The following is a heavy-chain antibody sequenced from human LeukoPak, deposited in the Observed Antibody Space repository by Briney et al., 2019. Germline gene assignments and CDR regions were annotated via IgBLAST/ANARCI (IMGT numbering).Heavy chain of an antibody. Sequence: GGSLRLSCAASEFTFSRYWMSWVRQAPGKGLEWVANIKQDGSEKYYVDSVKGRFTISRDNAKNSLYLQMNSLRAEDTAVYYCATVGSDYRYFDFWGQGTLVTVSS. CDR3: ATVGSDYRYFDF. V-gene: IGHV3-7*03. CDR1: EFTFSRYW. J-gene: IGHJ4*02. CDR2: IKQDGSEK. D-gene: IGHD1-26*01.